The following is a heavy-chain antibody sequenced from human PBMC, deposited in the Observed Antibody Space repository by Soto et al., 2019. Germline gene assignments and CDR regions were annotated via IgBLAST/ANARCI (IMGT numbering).Heavy chain of an antibody. CDR1: GFTFSSYA. V-gene: IGHV3-23*01. CDR2: ISGSGGST. J-gene: IGHJ3*02. D-gene: IGHD4-17*01. Sequence: EVQLLESGGGLVQPGGSLRLSCAASGFTFSSYAMSWVRQAPGKGLEWVSAISGSGGSTYYVDSVKGRFTISRDNSRNTLYLHMNSLRAEDTAVYYCAKGFGDYGDYDAFDIWGQGTMVTVSS. CDR3: AKGFGDYGDYDAFDI.